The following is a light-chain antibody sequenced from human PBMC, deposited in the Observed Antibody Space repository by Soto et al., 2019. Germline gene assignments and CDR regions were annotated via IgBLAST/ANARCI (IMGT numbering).Light chain of an antibody. Sequence: QSVMTQPPSVSAAPGQKVTISCSGSSSNIGGNSVSWYQQLPGTAPKLLIYDDNKRPSGIPDRYSGSNSGTSATLGITGFQTGDEADYYCGSLDSSLSAYVFGTGTKLNVL. V-gene: IGLV1-51*01. CDR3: GSLDSSLSAYV. CDR1: SSNIGGNS. CDR2: DDN. J-gene: IGLJ1*01.